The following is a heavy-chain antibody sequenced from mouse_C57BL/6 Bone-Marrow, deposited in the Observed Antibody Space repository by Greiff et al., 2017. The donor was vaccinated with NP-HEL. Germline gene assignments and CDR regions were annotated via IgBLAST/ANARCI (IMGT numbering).Heavy chain of an antibody. J-gene: IGHJ1*03. CDR3: ARSDRGYYYGSSFFWYFDV. CDR1: GYAFTNYL. D-gene: IGHD1-1*01. Sequence: VKLMESGAELVRPGTSVKVSCKASGYAFTNYLIEWVKQRPGQGLEWIGLINPGSGGTNYNEKFKGKATLTADKSSSTAYMQLSSLTSEDSAVYFCARSDRGYYYGSSFFWYFDVWGTGTTVTVSS. CDR2: INPGSGGT. V-gene: IGHV1-54*01.